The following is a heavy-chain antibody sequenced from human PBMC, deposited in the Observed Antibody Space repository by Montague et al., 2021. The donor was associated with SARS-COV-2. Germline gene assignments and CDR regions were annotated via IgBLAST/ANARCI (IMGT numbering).Heavy chain of an antibody. CDR2: DNYSGNT. CDR1: GGSISGNGDY. V-gene: IGHV4-39*01. CDR3: ARREYSYGWGD. D-gene: IGHD5-18*01. J-gene: IGHJ4*02. Sequence: SETLSLTCTVTGGSISGNGDYWGWIPQSPGKGLDWITSDNYSGNTYYSPSLKSRLTISVDTSKNQFSLKLNSVTAADTALYYCARREYSYGWGDWGQGTLVTVSS.